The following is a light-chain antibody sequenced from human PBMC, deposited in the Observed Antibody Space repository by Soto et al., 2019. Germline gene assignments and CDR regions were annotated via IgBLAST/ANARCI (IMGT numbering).Light chain of an antibody. V-gene: IGKV1-5*01. J-gene: IGKJ1*01. CDR3: QQYNSYSWT. Sequence: DIQMTQSPSTLSASVGDRVTITCRASQSISSWLAWYQQKPGKAPKLLIYDASSLESGVPSRFSGSGSGTKFTLTISSLLPDDFATYYCQQYNSYSWTFGQGTKVEIK. CDR2: DAS. CDR1: QSISSW.